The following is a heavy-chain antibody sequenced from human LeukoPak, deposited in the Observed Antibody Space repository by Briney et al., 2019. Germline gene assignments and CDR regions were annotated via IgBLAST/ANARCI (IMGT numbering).Heavy chain of an antibody. CDR3: GGSRDGYIDY. V-gene: IGHV4-4*07. CDR1: GDSISSYY. CDR2: IHTSGST. D-gene: IGHD5-24*01. Sequence: PSETLSLTCTVSGDSISSYYWGWVRQPAGKGLEWIGRIHTSGSTNYNPSLRSRVTMSLATPTNQFSLKLSSVTAEDTAVYYCGGSRDGYIDYWGQGTLVTVSS. J-gene: IGHJ4*02.